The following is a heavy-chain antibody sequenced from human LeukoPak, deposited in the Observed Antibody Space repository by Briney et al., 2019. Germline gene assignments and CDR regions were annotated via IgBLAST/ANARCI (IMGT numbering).Heavy chain of an antibody. CDR1: GFTFMSYE. J-gene: IGHJ4*02. V-gene: IGHV3-48*03. CDR2: ISRTGSYM. CDR3: ARDENSNYGVVPVY. Sequence: GGSLRHSSADSGFTFMSYELYWVRQAPGKGLEWVSYISRTGSYMFYADSVKGRFTISRDNAKNSLYLQMNSLRGEDTAVYYCARDENSNYGVVPVYWARAPLVTVSS. D-gene: IGHD4-11*01.